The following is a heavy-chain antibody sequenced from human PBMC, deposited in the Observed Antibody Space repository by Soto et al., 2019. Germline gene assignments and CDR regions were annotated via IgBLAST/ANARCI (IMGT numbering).Heavy chain of an antibody. CDR3: AKSAPMDAGDKYYYDF. Sequence: QVQLVQSGTEVKKTGSSVKVSCKASGGTFSTFGISWVRQAPGQGLEWMGGIIPFFGRARYSQKFEDRITITADESTNTVYMDLRSLTSEDTAIYYCAKSAPMDAGDKYYYDFWGQGALVTVSS. CDR2: IIPFFGRA. J-gene: IGHJ4*02. D-gene: IGHD4-17*01. V-gene: IGHV1-69*01. CDR1: GGTFSTFG.